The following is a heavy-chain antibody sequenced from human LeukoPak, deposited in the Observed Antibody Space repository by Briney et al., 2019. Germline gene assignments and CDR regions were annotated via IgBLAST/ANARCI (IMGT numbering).Heavy chain of an antibody. CDR1: GGTFSSYA. D-gene: IGHD2-2*01. Sequence: SVKVSCKASGGTFSSYAISWVRQAPGQGLEWMGGIIPIFGTANYAQKFQGRVTITTDESTSTAYMELSSLRSEDTAVYYCAREGYCSSTSCPQNYWGQGTLVTVSS. CDR2: IIPIFGTA. J-gene: IGHJ4*02. CDR3: AREGYCSSTSCPQNY. V-gene: IGHV1-69*05.